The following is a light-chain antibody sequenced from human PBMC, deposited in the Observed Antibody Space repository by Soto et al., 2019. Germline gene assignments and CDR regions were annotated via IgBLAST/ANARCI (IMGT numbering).Light chain of an antibody. CDR1: ESISNF. J-gene: IGKJ1*01. CDR3: QQYYTYWHM. V-gene: IGKV1-5*03. CDR2: KAS. Sequence: DIQMTQSPSTLSASVGYRVTITCRASESISNFLAWYQQKPGKAPNLLIYKASSLESGVPSRFSGSGSGTKFTLTIASLQPDDFATYYCQQYYTYWHMFGQGTKVDI.